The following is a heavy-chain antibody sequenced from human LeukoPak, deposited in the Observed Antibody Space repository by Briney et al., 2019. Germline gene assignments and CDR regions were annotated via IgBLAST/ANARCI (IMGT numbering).Heavy chain of an antibody. V-gene: IGHV3-7*01. Sequence: GGSLRLSCAASGITFGSYWMSWVRQAPGKGLEWVANIKQDGSEKYYVDSVKGRLTISRDNAKNSLYLQMSSLRAEDTAVYYCARAALAGYSSGFYGMDVWGQGTTVTVSS. D-gene: IGHD6-19*01. CDR2: IKQDGSEK. CDR3: ARAALAGYSSGFYGMDV. J-gene: IGHJ6*02. CDR1: GITFGSYW.